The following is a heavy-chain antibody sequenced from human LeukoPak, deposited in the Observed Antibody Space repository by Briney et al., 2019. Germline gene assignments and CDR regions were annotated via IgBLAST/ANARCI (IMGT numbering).Heavy chain of an antibody. CDR2: INTDGSST. D-gene: IGHD1-26*01. V-gene: IGHV3-74*01. CDR1: GFTFSSYW. CDR3: LATVGSYLPDF. J-gene: IGHJ4*02. Sequence: PGGSLRLSCAASGFTFSSYWTHWVRQAPGKGLVWVSRINTDGSSTNYADSVKGRFTISRDNAKNTLYLQMNSLRAEDTAVYYCLATVGSYLPDFWGQGTLVTVSS.